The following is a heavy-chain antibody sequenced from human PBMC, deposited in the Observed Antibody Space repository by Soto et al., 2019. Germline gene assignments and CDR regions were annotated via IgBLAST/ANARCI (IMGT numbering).Heavy chain of an antibody. J-gene: IGHJ4*02. Sequence: PGESLKISCKGSGYSFTSYWISWVRQMPGKGLEWMGRIDPSDSYTNYSPSFQGHVTISADKSISTAYLQWSSLKASDTAMYYCAREGGWITGTPYYFDYWGQGTLVTFSS. V-gene: IGHV5-10-1*01. D-gene: IGHD1-20*01. CDR2: IDPSDSYT. CDR1: GYSFTSYW. CDR3: AREGGWITGTPYYFDY.